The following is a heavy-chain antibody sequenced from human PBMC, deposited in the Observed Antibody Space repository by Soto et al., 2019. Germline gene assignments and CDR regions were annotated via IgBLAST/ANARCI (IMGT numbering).Heavy chain of an antibody. V-gene: IGHV1-69*01. CDR3: ARAMVRGVIIREDDACDI. CDR1: GGTFSSYA. J-gene: IGHJ3*02. CDR2: IIPIFGTA. D-gene: IGHD3-10*01. Sequence: QVQLVQSGAEVKKPGSSVKVSCKASGGTFSSYAISWVRQAPGQGLEWMGGIIPIFGTANYAQKFQGRVTITADESTSTAYMELSSLRSEDTAVYYWARAMVRGVIIREDDACDIWGQGTMVTVSS.